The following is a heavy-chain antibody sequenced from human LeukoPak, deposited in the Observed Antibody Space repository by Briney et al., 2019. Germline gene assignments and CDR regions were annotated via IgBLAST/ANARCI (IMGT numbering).Heavy chain of an antibody. CDR2: ISSSSSYI. J-gene: IGHJ3*02. CDR3: ARDASSLDAFDI. D-gene: IGHD2-15*01. V-gene: IGHV3-21*01. Sequence: GGSLRLSCAASGFTFSSYSMNWVRQAPGKGLEWVSSISSSSSYIYYADSVKGRFTISRDNAKNSLYLQMNSLRAEDTAVYYCARDASSLDAFDIWGQGTMVTVSS. CDR1: GFTFSSYS.